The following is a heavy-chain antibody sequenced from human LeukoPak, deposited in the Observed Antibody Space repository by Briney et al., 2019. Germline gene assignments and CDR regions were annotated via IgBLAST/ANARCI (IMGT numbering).Heavy chain of an antibody. V-gene: IGHV4-38-2*01. CDR1: GYSISSGYY. D-gene: IGHD3-10*01. Sequence: SETLSLTCAVSGYSISSGYYWGWIRQPPGKGLEWIGRIYHSGSTYYNPSLKRRVTISGDTSKNQFSLKLTSVTAADTAVYYCATSYYGSGSYYSLYFDYWGQGTLVTVSS. CDR3: ATSYYGSGSYYSLYFDY. J-gene: IGHJ4*02. CDR2: IYHSGST.